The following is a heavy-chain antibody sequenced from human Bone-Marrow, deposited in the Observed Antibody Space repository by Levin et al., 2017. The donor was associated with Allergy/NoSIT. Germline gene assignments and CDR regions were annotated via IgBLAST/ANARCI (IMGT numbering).Heavy chain of an antibody. D-gene: IGHD3-9*01. Sequence: GGSLRLSCAASGFTFSSYGMHWVRQAPGKGLEWLAVISYDGSNKHYADSVKGRFSISRDNSKNTLYLQMNSLRAEDTAVYYCAKATRTGYTFDYRGQGTRVTVSS. J-gene: IGHJ4*02. V-gene: IGHV3-30*18. CDR2: ISYDGSNK. CDR1: GFTFSSYG. CDR3: AKATRTGYTFDY.